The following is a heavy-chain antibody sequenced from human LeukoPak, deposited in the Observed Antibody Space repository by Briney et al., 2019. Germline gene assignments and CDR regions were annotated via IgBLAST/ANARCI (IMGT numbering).Heavy chain of an antibody. V-gene: IGHV3-23*01. Sequence: PGGSLRLSCAASGFTFSSYAMSWVRQAPGKGLEWVSAISGSGGSTYYADSVKGRFTISRDNSKNTLYLQMNSLRAEDTAVYYCASRPLYSSGLPPRDYWGQGTLVTVSS. J-gene: IGHJ4*02. CDR3: ASRPLYSSGLPPRDY. D-gene: IGHD6-19*01. CDR2: ISGSGGST. CDR1: GFTFSSYA.